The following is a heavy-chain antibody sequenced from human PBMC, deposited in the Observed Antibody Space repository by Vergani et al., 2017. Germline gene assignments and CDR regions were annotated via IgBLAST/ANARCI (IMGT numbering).Heavy chain of an antibody. CDR1: GGSISSYY. D-gene: IGHD3-16*01. Sequence: QVQLQESGPGLVKPSETLSLTCTVSGGSISSYYWSWIRQPPGKGLEWIGYIYYSGSTNYNPSLKSRVTISVDTSKNQFSLKLSSVTAADTAVYYCARDLMIGAVTVSDYWGQGTTVTVSS. CDR2: IYYSGST. CDR3: ARDLMIGAVTVSDY. J-gene: IGHJ4*03. V-gene: IGHV4-59*01.